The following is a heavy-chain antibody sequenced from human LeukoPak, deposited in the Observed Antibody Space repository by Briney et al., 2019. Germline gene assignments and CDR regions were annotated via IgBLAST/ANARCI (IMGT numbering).Heavy chain of an antibody. CDR1: GGSFSGYY. J-gene: IGHJ4*02. D-gene: IGHD1-14*01. V-gene: IGHV4-34*01. Sequence: SETLSLTCAVYGGSFSGYYWSWIRQPPGKGLEWIGEINHSGSTNYYPSLKSRVPISVDTSKSQFSQKLSPVTAADTAVYYCARGRREWGQGTLVTVSS. CDR2: INHSGST. CDR3: ARGRRE.